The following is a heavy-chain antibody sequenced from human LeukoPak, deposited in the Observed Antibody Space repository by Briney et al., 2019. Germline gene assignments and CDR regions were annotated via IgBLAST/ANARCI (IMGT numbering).Heavy chain of an antibody. Sequence: TSETLSLTCAVYGGSFSGYYWSWIRQPPGKGLEWIGEINHSGSTNYNPSLKSRVTISVDTSKNQFSLKLSSVTAADTAVYYCARGYYYDSSGPNWFDPWGQGTLVTVPS. CDR1: GGSFSGYY. D-gene: IGHD3-22*01. CDR2: INHSGST. V-gene: IGHV4-34*01. J-gene: IGHJ5*02. CDR3: ARGYYYDSSGPNWFDP.